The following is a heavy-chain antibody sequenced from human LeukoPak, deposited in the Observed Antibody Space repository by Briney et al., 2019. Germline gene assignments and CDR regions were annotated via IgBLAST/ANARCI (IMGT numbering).Heavy chain of an antibody. D-gene: IGHD6-19*01. CDR3: ASFGQQWLESY. J-gene: IGHJ4*02. CDR2: ISTDGRTT. V-gene: IGHV3-74*01. Sequence: GGSLRLSCVASGFAPSKDWMHWVREVPGEGLEWVSRISTDGRTTGYADSVKGRFTISRDNAKNTLFLEMNNLKVEDTAVYYCASFGQQWLESYWGLGTLVTVSS. CDR1: GFAPSKDW.